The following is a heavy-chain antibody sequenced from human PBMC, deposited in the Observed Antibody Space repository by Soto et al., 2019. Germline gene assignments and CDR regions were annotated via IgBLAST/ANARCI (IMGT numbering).Heavy chain of an antibody. D-gene: IGHD4-17*01. CDR3: AREITPLTTDCYFDL. CDR1: GGSFSGYY. Sequence: SETLSLTCAVYGGSFSGYYWSWIRQPPGKGLEWIGYIFDSGSTYYNPSLKSRVTISVDTSKNQFSLRLSSVTAADTAVYYCAREITPLTTDCYFDLGGGATLVTVS. J-gene: IGHJ2*01. CDR2: IFDSGST. V-gene: IGHV4-30-4*01.